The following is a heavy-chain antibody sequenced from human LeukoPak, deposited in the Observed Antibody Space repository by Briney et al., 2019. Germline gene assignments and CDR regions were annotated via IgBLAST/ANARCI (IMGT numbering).Heavy chain of an antibody. CDR2: LRYDGSNE. J-gene: IGHJ4*02. V-gene: IGHV3-30*02. D-gene: IGHD6-19*01. CDR1: GITFSSYA. CDR3: AKEYSSGWYYLDY. Sequence: GGSLRLSCAASGITFSSYALHWVRQAPGKGLEWVASLRYDGSNEYYADSVKGRFTISRDNSKNTLHLQMNNLRAEDMAVYYCAKEYSSGWYYLDYWGQGTLVTVSS.